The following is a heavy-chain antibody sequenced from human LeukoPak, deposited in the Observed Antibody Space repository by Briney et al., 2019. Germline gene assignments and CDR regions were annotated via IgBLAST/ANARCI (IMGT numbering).Heavy chain of an antibody. CDR2: ISAYNGNT. D-gene: IGHD3-22*01. J-gene: IGHJ3*02. CDR1: GYTFTSYG. V-gene: IGHV1-18*01. Sequence: ASVKVSCKASGYTFTSYGISWVRQAPGQGLEWMGWISAYNGNTNYAQKLQGRVTMTTDTSTSTAYMELRSLRSDDTAVYYCASSGYYDSSGYYDAFDIWGQGTMVTVSS. CDR3: ASSGYYDSSGYYDAFDI.